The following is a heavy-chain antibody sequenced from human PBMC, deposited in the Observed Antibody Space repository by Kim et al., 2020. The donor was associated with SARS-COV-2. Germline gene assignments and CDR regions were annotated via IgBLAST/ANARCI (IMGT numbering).Heavy chain of an antibody. CDR1: GFTFNTFY. D-gene: IGHD3-22*01. J-gene: IGHJ5*02. CDR3: VGWGCTMILNGADHYWFDP. V-gene: IGHV1-18*01. CDR2: ISPDNDKT. Sequence: ASVKVSCKTSGFTFNTFYVAWVRQAPGQGLEWMGWISPDNDKTNYTQKLQGRVTMTTDTYTNTAYLELRSLRSDDTAVYYCVGWGCTMILNGADHYWFDPWGQGTLVTVSS.